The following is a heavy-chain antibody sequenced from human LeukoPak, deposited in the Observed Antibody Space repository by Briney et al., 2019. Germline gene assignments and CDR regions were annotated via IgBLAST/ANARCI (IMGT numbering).Heavy chain of an antibody. CDR1: GYSISSGYY. V-gene: IGHV4-38-2*01. D-gene: IGHD2-15*01. J-gene: IGHJ4*02. CDR3: ARVAGGSSDY. Sequence: SETLSLTCAASGYSISSGYYWGWIRQPPGKGLEWIGSSYHTGNTDYNPSLKSRVTVSVDTSKNQFSLTLSSVTAADTAVYYCARVAGGSSDYWGQGTLVTVSS. CDR2: SYHTGNT.